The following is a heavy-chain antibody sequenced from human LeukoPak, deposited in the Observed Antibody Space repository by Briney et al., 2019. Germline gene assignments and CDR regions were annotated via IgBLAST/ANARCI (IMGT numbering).Heavy chain of an antibody. CDR3: ARGPIGYCSSTSCYRSYYYYGMDV. V-gene: IGHV4-34*01. D-gene: IGHD2-2*03. J-gene: IGHJ6*02. Sequence: SETLSLTCAVHGGSFSGYYWSWIRQPPGKGLEWIGEINHSGSTNYNPSLKSRVTISVDTSKNQFSLKLSSVTAADTAVYYCARGPIGYCSSTSCYRSYYYYGMDVWGQGTTVTVSS. CDR2: INHSGST. CDR1: GGSFSGYY.